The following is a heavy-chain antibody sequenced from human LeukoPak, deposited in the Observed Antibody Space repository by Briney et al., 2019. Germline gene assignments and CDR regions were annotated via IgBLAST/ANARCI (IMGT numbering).Heavy chain of an antibody. Sequence: SVKVSCKASGGTFSSYAISWVRQAPGQGLEWMGGIIPIFGTANYAQKFQGRVTITTDESTSTAYMELSSLRSEDTAVYYCARAMVRGPRMGYYFDYWGQGTLVTVSS. CDR1: GGTFSSYA. CDR3: ARAMVRGPRMGYYFDY. CDR2: IIPIFGTA. V-gene: IGHV1-69*05. J-gene: IGHJ4*02. D-gene: IGHD3-10*01.